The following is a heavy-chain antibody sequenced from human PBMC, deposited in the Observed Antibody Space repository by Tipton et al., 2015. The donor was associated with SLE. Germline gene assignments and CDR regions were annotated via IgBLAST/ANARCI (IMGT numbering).Heavy chain of an antibody. Sequence: SLRLSCVAAGFTISSYEMTWVRQAPGKGLERVAYINTDVTHTSYADSVQGRFTISRDNAKNSLYLQMNSLRAEDTAIYYCATGDVGAFDYWGQGTLVTVSS. CDR3: ATGDVGAFDY. D-gene: IGHD7-27*01. V-gene: IGHV3-48*03. CDR1: GFTISSYE. CDR2: INTDVTHT. J-gene: IGHJ4*02.